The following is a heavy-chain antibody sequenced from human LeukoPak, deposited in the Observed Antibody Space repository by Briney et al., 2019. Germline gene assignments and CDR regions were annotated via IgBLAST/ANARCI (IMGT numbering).Heavy chain of an antibody. CDR2: IKQDGSEK. D-gene: IGHD5-12*01. CDR1: GFTFSSYW. CDR3: ARDQDSAYNYLWYFDL. Sequence: GGSLRLSCAASGFTFSSYWMSWVRQAPGKGLEWVANIKQDGSEKYYVDSVKGRFTISRDNAKNSLDLQMNSLRAEDTAVYFCARDQDSAYNYLWYFDLWGRGTLVTVSS. V-gene: IGHV3-7*03. J-gene: IGHJ2*01.